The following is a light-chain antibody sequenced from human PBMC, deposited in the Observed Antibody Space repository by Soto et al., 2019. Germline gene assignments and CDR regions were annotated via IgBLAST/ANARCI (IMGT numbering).Light chain of an antibody. CDR1: QSVSSSY. CDR3: QRESSALT. CDR2: GAS. Sequence: DIVVTQSPCTLSSSPGERATLSCRASQSVSSSYLSRYQQKPGQAPRLLIDGASSRATGLPYRFSGSGHGTDFTPTDSRLETEQFAGYYCQRESSALTFGGGTKVEIK. V-gene: IGKV3-20*01. J-gene: IGKJ4*01.